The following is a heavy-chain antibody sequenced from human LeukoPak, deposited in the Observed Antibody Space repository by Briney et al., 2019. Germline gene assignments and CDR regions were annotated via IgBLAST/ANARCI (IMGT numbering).Heavy chain of an antibody. CDR2: INHSGST. D-gene: IGHD6-13*01. Sequence: SGTLSLTCAVYGGSFSGYYWSWIRQPPGKGLEWIGEINHSGSTNYNPSLKSRVTISVDTSKNQFSLRLSSVTAADTAVYYCAVAAALPLIDYWGQGTLVTVSS. J-gene: IGHJ4*02. CDR3: AVAAALPLIDY. CDR1: GGSFSGYY. V-gene: IGHV4-34*01.